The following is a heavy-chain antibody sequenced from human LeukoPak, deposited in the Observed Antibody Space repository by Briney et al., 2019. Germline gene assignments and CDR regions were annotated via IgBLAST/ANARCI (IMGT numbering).Heavy chain of an antibody. CDR2: VYTSGTT. V-gene: IGHV4-4*07. CDR3: ARGTEKTRISGYYSFDH. J-gene: IGHJ4*02. CDR1: GGSISGYF. Sequence: SETLSLTCTVSGGSISGYFWTWIRQPAGKELEWIGRVYTSGTTYYNPSLESRVTISLDTFNNQFSLRVTSVTAADTAIYYRARGTEKTRISGYYSFDHWGRGLLVTVSS. D-gene: IGHD5-12*01.